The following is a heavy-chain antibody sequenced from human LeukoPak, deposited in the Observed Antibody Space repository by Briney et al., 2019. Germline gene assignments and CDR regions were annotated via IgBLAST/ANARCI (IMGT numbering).Heavy chain of an antibody. V-gene: IGHV4-39*01. D-gene: IGHD3-3*01. CDR1: GGSISSSSYY. CDR2: IYYSGST. CDR3: AVGERAYDFWSGYYDY. Sequence: PSETLSLTCTVSGGSISSSSYYWGWIRQPPGKGLGWIGSIYYSGSTYYNPSLKSRVTISVDTSKNQFSLKLSSVTAADTAVYYCAVGERAYDFWSGYYDYWGQGTLVTVSS. J-gene: IGHJ4*02.